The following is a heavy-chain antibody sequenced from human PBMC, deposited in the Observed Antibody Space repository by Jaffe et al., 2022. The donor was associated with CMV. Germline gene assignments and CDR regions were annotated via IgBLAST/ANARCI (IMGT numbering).Heavy chain of an antibody. CDR2: IIPILGIA. V-gene: IGHV1-69*09. Sequence: QVQLVQSGAEVKKPGSSVKVSCKASGGTFSSYAISWVRQAPGQGLEWMGRIIPILGIANYAQKFQGRVTITADKSTSTAYMELSSLRSEDTAVYYCARDSDSSGYYWGFGYWGQGTLVTVSS. J-gene: IGHJ4*02. D-gene: IGHD3-22*01. CDR1: GGTFSSYA. CDR3: ARDSDSSGYYWGFGY.